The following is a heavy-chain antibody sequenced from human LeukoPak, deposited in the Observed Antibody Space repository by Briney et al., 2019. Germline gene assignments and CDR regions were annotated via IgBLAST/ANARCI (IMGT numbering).Heavy chain of an antibody. CDR2: IIPILGTA. CDR1: GGTFSSYA. V-gene: IGHV1-69*11. D-gene: IGHD3-16*01. CDR3: AILGLYDLGAFDI. J-gene: IGHJ3*02. Sequence: SVKVSCKASGGTFSSYAISWVRQAPGQGLEWMGRIIPILGTANYAQKFQGRVTITTDESTSTAYMELSSLRSEDTAVYYCAILGLYDLGAFDIWGQGTMVTVSS.